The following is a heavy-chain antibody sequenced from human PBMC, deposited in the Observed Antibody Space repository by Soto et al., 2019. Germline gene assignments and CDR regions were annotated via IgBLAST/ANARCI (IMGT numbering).Heavy chain of an antibody. CDR3: ARGPYYYGSGSYLGCYYYMDV. CDR2: INHSGST. V-gene: IGHV4-34*01. CDR1: GGSFSGYY. D-gene: IGHD3-10*01. J-gene: IGHJ6*03. Sequence: SETLSLTCAVYGGSFSGYYWSWIRQPPGKGLEWIGEINHSGSTNYNPSLKSRVTISVDTSKNQFSLKLSSVTAADTAVYYCARGPYYYGSGSYLGCYYYMDVWGKGTTVTVSS.